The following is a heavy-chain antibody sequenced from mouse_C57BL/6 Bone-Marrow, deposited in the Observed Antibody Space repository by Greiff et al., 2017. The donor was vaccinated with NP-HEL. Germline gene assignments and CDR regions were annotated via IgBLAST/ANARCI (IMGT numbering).Heavy chain of an antibody. V-gene: IGHV5-4*01. Sequence: EVHLVESGGGLVKPGGSLKLSCAASGFTFSSYAMSWVRQTPEKRLEWVATISDGGSYTYYPDNVKGRFTISRDNAKNNLYLQMSHLKSEDTAMYYCARDRFHYYYGSSPYWYFDVWGTGTTVTVSS. J-gene: IGHJ1*03. D-gene: IGHD1-1*01. CDR3: ARDRFHYYYGSSPYWYFDV. CDR2: ISDGGSYT. CDR1: GFTFSSYA.